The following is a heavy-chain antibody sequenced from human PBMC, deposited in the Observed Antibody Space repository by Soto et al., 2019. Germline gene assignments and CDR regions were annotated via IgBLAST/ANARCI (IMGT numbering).Heavy chain of an antibody. CDR2: IYYTGST. CDR3: ARDFWFEELSGGYYQYAMDV. V-gene: IGHV4-59*01. Sequence: SETLSLTCTVSGGSISSSYWSWIRQPPGKELEWIGYIYYTGSTYYSPSLKSRVIISLDASRTQFSLKLNSVTTADTAVYYCARDFWFEELSGGYYQYAMDVWGQGTTVTVSS. J-gene: IGHJ6*02. D-gene: IGHD3-10*01. CDR1: GGSISSSY.